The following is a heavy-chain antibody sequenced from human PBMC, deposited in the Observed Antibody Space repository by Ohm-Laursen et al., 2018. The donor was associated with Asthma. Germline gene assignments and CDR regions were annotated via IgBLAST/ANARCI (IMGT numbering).Heavy chain of an antibody. Sequence: SLRLSCAASGFTFSSYAMSWVRQAPGKGLEWVSAITGSGRYTYYADSVKGRFTLSRDNSKNTLYLQINSLRAEDAAVYYCTRGGHYGSYFDYWGQGTLVTVSS. CDR2: ITGSGRYT. V-gene: IGHV3-23*01. J-gene: IGHJ4*02. CDR1: GFTFSSYA. D-gene: IGHD4-17*01. CDR3: TRGGHYGSYFDY.